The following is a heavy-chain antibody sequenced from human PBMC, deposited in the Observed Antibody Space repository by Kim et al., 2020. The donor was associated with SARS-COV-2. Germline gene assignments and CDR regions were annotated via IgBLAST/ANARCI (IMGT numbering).Heavy chain of an antibody. V-gene: IGHV1-3*01. Sequence: QKFQGRVTITRDTSASTAYMGLSSLRSEDTAVYYCARAGYSSSWLYFDYWGQGTLVTVSS. CDR3: ARAGYSSSWLYFDY. D-gene: IGHD6-13*01. J-gene: IGHJ4*02.